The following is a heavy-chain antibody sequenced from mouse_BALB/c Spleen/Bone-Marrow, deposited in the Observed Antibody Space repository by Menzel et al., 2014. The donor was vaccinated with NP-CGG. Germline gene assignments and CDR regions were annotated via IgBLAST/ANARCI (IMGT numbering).Heavy chain of an antibody. V-gene: IGHV1-74*01. D-gene: IGHD2-1*01. CDR1: GYSFTTYW. CDR2: FHPSDSET. Sequence: VQLQQSGTAAARPGASVNLSCKASGYSFTTYWMNWVKQRPGQALEWIGMFHPSDSETRLNQKFKDKATLTLDKSSSTAYMQLNSPTSEDSAVYYCAREKVYYGIAWFAYWGQGTLVNVPA. CDR3: AREKVYYGIAWFAY. J-gene: IGHJ3*01.